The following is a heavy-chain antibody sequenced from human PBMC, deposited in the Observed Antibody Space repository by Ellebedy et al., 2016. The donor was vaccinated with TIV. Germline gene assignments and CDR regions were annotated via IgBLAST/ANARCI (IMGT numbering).Heavy chain of an antibody. V-gene: IGHV1-2*02. D-gene: IGHD6-19*01. CDR1: GYTFTGSY. J-gene: IGHJ3*02. Sequence: ASVKVSCXASGYTFTGSYLHWVRQAPGQGLEWMGWINSNSGATNYAQKFQGRVTMTRDTSTSTAYMELSSLTSDDTAVYYCARVWVWLVTKDAFDIWGQGTMVTVSS. CDR3: ARVWVWLVTKDAFDI. CDR2: INSNSGAT.